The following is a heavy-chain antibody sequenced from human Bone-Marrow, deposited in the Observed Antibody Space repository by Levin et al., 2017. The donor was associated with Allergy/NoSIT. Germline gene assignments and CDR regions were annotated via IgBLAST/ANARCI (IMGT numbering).Heavy chain of an antibody. J-gene: IGHJ4*02. CDR2: IYTSGST. Sequence: PSETLSLTCTVSGGSISSGSYYWSWIRQPAGKGLEWIGRIYTSGSTNYNPSLKSRVTISVDTSKNQFSLKLSSVTAADTAVYYCARDSPYCSSTSCKGFFDYWGQGTLVTVSS. CDR3: ARDSPYCSSTSCKGFFDY. CDR1: GGSISSGSYY. D-gene: IGHD2-2*01. V-gene: IGHV4-61*02.